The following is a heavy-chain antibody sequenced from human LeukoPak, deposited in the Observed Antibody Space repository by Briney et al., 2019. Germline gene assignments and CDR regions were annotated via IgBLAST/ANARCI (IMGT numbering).Heavy chain of an antibody. CDR1: GGSISSGGYY. Sequence: PSETLSLTCTVSGGSISSGGYYWSWIRQHPGKGLEWIGYIYYSGSTYYNPSLKSRVTISVDTSKYQFSLKLSSVTAADTAVYYCARQGSSTWNYYYYGMDVWGQGTTVTVSS. J-gene: IGHJ6*02. D-gene: IGHD6-6*01. CDR2: IYYSGST. CDR3: ARQGSSTWNYYYYGMDV. V-gene: IGHV4-31*03.